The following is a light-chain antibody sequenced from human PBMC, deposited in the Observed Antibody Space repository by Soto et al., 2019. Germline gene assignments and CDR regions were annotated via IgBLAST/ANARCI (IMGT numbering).Light chain of an antibody. CDR3: QQAYTLPRK. Sequence: DIQVTQSPSSVSASVGDRVTITCRASQDISHYLAWYQQKPGKAPKLLIYGASSLQSGVPSRFSGSGSGTDFTLTISSLQPEDFATFSRQQAYTLPRKFAQGTTVDIK. CDR1: QDISHY. CDR2: GAS. J-gene: IGKJ1*01. V-gene: IGKV1D-12*01.